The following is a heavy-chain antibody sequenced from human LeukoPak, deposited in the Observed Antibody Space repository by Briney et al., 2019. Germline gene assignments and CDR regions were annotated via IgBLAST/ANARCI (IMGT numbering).Heavy chain of an antibody. J-gene: IGHJ4*02. Sequence: PGGSLRLSCAASGFTVSSNYMSWVRQAPGKGLEWVSVIYSGGSTYYADSVKGRFTISRDNSKNTLYLQMNSLRAEDTAVYYCARGRDGYNLVGYYFDYWGQGTLVTVSS. V-gene: IGHV3-66*01. CDR2: IYSGGST. D-gene: IGHD5-24*01. CDR3: ARGRDGYNLVGYYFDY. CDR1: GFTVSSNY.